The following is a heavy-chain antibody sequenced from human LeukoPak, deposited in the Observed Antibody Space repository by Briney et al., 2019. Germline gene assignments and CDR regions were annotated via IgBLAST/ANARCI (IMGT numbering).Heavy chain of an antibody. CDR2: IYTSGST. J-gene: IGHJ6*03. D-gene: IGHD3-3*01. CDR3: AKTITLFGVAHYYYMDV. V-gene: IGHV4-4*07. Sequence: SETLSLTCSVSGDSISNYYWSWIRQTAGKGLEWIGRIYTSGSTIYNPSLKSRLTMSLDTSKNQFSLKLSSVTAADTAVYYCAKTITLFGVAHYYYMDVWGKGTTVTVSS. CDR1: GDSISNYY.